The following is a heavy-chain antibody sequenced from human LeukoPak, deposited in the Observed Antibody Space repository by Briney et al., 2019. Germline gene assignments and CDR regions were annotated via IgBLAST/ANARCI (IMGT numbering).Heavy chain of an antibody. Sequence: SETLSLTCTVSGYSISSGYYWGWIRQPPGKGLEWIGNIYHSGSTNYNPSLKSRVTISVDTSKNQFSLKLSSVTAADTAVYYCASNPPHYYDSSMGAFDIWGQGTMVTVSS. CDR3: ASNPPHYYDSSMGAFDI. J-gene: IGHJ3*02. V-gene: IGHV4-38-2*02. CDR1: GYSISSGYY. CDR2: IYHSGST. D-gene: IGHD3-22*01.